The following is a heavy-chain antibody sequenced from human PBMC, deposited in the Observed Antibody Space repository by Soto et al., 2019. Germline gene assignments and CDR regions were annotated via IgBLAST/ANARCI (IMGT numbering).Heavy chain of an antibody. D-gene: IGHD3-9*01. CDR1: GFTFSSYG. CDR3: AKGESYYDILTGDYYYYGMDV. CDR2: ISYDGSNK. J-gene: IGHJ6*01. Sequence: QVQLVESGGGVVQPGRSLRLSCAASGFTFSSYGMHWVRQAPGKGLEWVAVISYDGSNKYYADSVKGRFTISRDNSKNTLYLQMNSLRAEDTAVYYCAKGESYYDILTGDYYYYGMDVW. V-gene: IGHV3-30*18.